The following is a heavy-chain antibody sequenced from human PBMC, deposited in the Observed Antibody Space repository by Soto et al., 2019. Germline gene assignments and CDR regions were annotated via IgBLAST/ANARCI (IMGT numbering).Heavy chain of an antibody. CDR3: AKEADISGYYPDY. D-gene: IGHD3-22*01. J-gene: IGHJ4*02. V-gene: IGHV3-23*01. Sequence: GGSLRLSCAASGFTVSNNYMSWVRQAPGKGLEWVSVISGSGGSTHYADSVKGRSTISRDNSKNTLHLQVNSLRGEDTAVYYCAKEADISGYYPDYWGQGTQVTVSS. CDR1: GFTVSNNY. CDR2: ISGSGGST.